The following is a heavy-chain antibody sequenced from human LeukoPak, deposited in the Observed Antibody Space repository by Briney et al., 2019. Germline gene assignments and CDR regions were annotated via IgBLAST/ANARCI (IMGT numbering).Heavy chain of an antibody. CDR3: AREEITMVRGVTGFDY. Sequence: ASVKVSCKASGYTFTSYGISWVRQAPGQRLEWMGWINAGNGNTKYSQKFQGRVTITRDTSASTAYMELSSLRSEDTAVYYCAREEITMVRGVTGFDYWGQGTLVTVSS. V-gene: IGHV1-3*01. J-gene: IGHJ4*02. CDR1: GYTFTSYG. D-gene: IGHD3-10*01. CDR2: INAGNGNT.